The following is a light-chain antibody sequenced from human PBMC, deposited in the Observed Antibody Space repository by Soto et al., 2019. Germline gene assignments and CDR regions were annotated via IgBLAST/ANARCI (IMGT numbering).Light chain of an antibody. CDR2: GNV. V-gene: IGLV1-40*01. Sequence: QLVLTQTPSVSGAPGQSVTMSCGGSNSNIGAGYDVHWYKQVPGTAPKLLIYGNVNRPAGVLDRFSGSKSGASASLAITELQAEDEADYYCQSYDSSLSGWVFGGGTQLTVL. CDR3: QSYDSSLSGWV. J-gene: IGLJ3*02. CDR1: NSNIGAGYD.